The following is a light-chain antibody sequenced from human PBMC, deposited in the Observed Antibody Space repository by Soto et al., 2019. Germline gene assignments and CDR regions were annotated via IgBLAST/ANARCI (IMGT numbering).Light chain of an antibody. V-gene: IGLV4-69*01. CDR3: QTWGTGIQV. CDR1: SGHSTYA. Sequence: QPVLTQSPSVSASLGASVKLTCTLSSGHSTYAITWHQQQPEKGPRYLMKVNGDGSHNKGDGIPDRFSGSSSGLERYLTISSLQSEDEADYYCQTWGTGIQVFGGGTKLTVL. J-gene: IGLJ2*01. CDR2: VNGDGSH.